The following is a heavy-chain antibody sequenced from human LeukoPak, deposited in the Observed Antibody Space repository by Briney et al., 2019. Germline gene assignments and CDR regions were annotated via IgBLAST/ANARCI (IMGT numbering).Heavy chain of an antibody. Sequence: GGSLRLSCAGSGFTFSNYALIWVRRPPGKGLEWVSAISGGGGGAHYADAVRGRFTVSRDNSKNTLFLQMNSLRAEDTAVYYCARDPNGDYVGAVDFRGQGTMVTVS. D-gene: IGHD4-17*01. CDR3: ARDPNGDYVGAVDF. J-gene: IGHJ3*01. CDR2: ISGGGGGA. CDR1: GFTFSNYA. V-gene: IGHV3-23*01.